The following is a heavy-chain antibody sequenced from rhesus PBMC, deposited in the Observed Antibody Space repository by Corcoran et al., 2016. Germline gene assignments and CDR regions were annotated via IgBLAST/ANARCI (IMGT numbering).Heavy chain of an antibody. J-gene: IGHJ4*01. CDR3: ASDDYGSSYRN. V-gene: IGHV4-73*01. CDR1: GGSISGLYY. D-gene: IGHD4-29*01. Sequence: QVNLQEWGEGQVKPSETLSLTCALYGGSISGLYYWNWIRQAPGKGVEGIGYIYGDRASTDTNPPLKNRATMSMDTSKNQFSLKRSSVTAADTAVYYCASDDYGSSYRNWGQGVLVTVSA. CDR2: IYGDRAST.